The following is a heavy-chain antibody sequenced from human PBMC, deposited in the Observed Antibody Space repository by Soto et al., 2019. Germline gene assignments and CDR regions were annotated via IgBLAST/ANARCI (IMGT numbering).Heavy chain of an antibody. CDR1: GGSFSGYY. D-gene: IGHD1-26*01. CDR2: INHSGST. V-gene: IGHV4-34*01. J-gene: IGHJ3*02. Sequence: SETLSLTCAVYGGSFSGYYWSWIRQPPGKGLEWIGEINHSGSTNYNPSLKSRVTISVDTSKNQFSLKLSSVTAADTAVYYCARGPFLVGATLGAFDIWGQGTVVTVSS. CDR3: ARGPFLVGATLGAFDI.